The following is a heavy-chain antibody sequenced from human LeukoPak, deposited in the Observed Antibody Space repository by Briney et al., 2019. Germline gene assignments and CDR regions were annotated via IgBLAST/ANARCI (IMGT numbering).Heavy chain of an antibody. V-gene: IGHV3-11*06. CDR2: ISSSSSYI. Sequence: PGGSLRLSCAASGFTFSDYYMSWIRQAPGKGLEWVSSISSSSSYIYYADSVKGRFTISRDNAKNTLYLQMNSLRAEDMAVYYCARGGWRGLDGYFDLWGRGTLVTVSS. D-gene: IGHD6-19*01. CDR1: GFTFSDYY. J-gene: IGHJ2*01. CDR3: ARGGWRGLDGYFDL.